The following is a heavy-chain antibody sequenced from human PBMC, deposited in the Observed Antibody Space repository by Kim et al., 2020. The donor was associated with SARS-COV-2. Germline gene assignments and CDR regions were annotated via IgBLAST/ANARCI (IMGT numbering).Heavy chain of an antibody. CDR3: ARSQGRGSWHQFDY. V-gene: IGHV4-59*01. Sequence: SETLSLTCTVSSDSFSAYYWSWIRQIPGKGLEWIGYIFYSGSTNYNPSLKSRATISWDTSRNQFSLDLTSVTQADTAVYYCARSQGRGSWHQFDYWGQGVLVTVSS. D-gene: IGHD6-19*01. CDR1: SDSFSAYY. CDR2: IFYSGST. J-gene: IGHJ4*02.